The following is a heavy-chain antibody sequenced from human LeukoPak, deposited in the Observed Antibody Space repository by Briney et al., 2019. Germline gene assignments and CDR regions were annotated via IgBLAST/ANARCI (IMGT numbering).Heavy chain of an antibody. J-gene: IGHJ4*02. V-gene: IGHV4-34*01. D-gene: IGHD3-16*02. CDR2: INHSGST. Sequence: SETLSLTCAVYGGSFSGYYWSWIRQPPGKGLEWIGEINHSGSTNYNPSLKSRVTISVDTSKNQFSLKLSSVTAADTAVYYCARARVMITFGRVIAPGHVAFDYWGQGTLVTVSS. CDR1: GGSFSGYY. CDR3: ARARVMITFGRVIAPGHVAFDY.